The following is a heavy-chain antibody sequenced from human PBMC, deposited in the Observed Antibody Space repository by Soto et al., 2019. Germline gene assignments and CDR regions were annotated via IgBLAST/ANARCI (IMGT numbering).Heavy chain of an antibody. Sequence: QLQLQESGPGLVKPSETLSLTCTVSGGSISSSSYYWGWIRQPPGKGQEWIGSIYYSGSTYYNPSLKSRVTISVDTSKNQFSLKLSSVTAADTAVYYCARQMVYASHDAFDIWGQGTMVTVSS. CDR2: IYYSGST. J-gene: IGHJ3*02. CDR1: GGSISSSSYY. V-gene: IGHV4-39*01. CDR3: ARQMVYASHDAFDI. D-gene: IGHD2-8*01.